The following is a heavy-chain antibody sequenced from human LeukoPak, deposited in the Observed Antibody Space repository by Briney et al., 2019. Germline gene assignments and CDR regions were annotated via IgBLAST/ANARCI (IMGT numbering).Heavy chain of an antibody. CDR3: ARDRGAFDYVWGSYRYSESYYFDY. D-gene: IGHD3-16*02. V-gene: IGHV1-69*13. Sequence: SVKVSCKASGGTFSSYAISWVRQAPGQGLEWMGGIIPIFGTANYAQKFQGRVTITADESTSTAYMELSSLRSEDTAVYYCARDRGAFDYVWGSYRYSESYYFDYWGQGTLVTVSP. CDR1: GGTFSSYA. J-gene: IGHJ4*02. CDR2: IIPIFGTA.